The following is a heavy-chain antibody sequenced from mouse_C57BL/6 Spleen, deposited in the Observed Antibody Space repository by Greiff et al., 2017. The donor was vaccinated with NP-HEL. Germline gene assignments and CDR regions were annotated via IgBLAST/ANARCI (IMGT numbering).Heavy chain of an antibody. Sequence: QVHVKQPGTELVKPGASVKLSCKASGYTFTSYWMHWVKQRPGQGLEWIGNINPSNGGTNYNEKFKSKATLTVDKSSSTAYMQLSILTSDDSAVYYCARSEDYDGAWFADWGQGTLVTVSA. J-gene: IGHJ3*01. CDR3: ARSEDYDGAWFAD. D-gene: IGHD2-4*01. CDR1: GYTFTSYW. CDR2: INPSNGGT. V-gene: IGHV1-53*01.